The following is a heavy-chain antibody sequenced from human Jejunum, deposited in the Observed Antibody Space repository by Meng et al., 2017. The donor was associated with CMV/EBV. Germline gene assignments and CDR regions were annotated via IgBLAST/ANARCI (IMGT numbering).Heavy chain of an antibody. Sequence: LSLQDSGPGLVRPSETLSLTCTVSGGSISSRSYYWGWTRQPPGKGLEWIGSIYYSGSTYYNPSLKSRVTISVDTSKNQFFLKLSSVTAADTAVYHCLRGSGGSVWGQGTLVTVSS. V-gene: IGHV4-39*07. CDR1: GGSISSRSYY. D-gene: IGHD3-10*01. CDR2: IYYSGST. CDR3: LRGSGGSV. J-gene: IGHJ1*01.